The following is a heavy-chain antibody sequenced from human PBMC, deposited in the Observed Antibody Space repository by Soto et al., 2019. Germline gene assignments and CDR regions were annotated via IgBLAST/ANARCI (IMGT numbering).Heavy chain of an antibody. D-gene: IGHD6-13*01. J-gene: IGHJ6*02. CDR3: ARIAASGRGWDV. Sequence: EVQLVESGGGLVQPGGSLRLSCVDSGFTFSSYWMSWVRQAPVKGLEWVGIIKQDGSEENYVDSVKGRFTISRDNAKNSMYLQMNSLRVEDTAVYYCARIAASGRGWDVWGQGTTVVVSS. CDR1: GFTFSSYW. V-gene: IGHV3-7*01. CDR2: IKQDGSEE.